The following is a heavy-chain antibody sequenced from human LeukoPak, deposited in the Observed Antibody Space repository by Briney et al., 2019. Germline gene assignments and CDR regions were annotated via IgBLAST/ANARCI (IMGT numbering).Heavy chain of an antibody. CDR3: ARRTTVTTSSTINDY. J-gene: IGHJ4*02. CDR2: IIPILGIA. CDR1: GGTFSSYA. Sequence: EASVKVSCKASGGTFSSYAISWVRQAPGQGLEWMGRIIPILGIANYAQKFQGRVTITADKSTSTAYMELSSPRSEDTAVYYCARRTTVTTSSTINDYWGQGTLVTVSS. D-gene: IGHD4-17*01. V-gene: IGHV1-69*04.